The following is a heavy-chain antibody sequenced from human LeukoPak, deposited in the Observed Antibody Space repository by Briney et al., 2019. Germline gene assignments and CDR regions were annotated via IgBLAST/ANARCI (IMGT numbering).Heavy chain of an antibody. CDR3: ARGYSSSWLGYFDY. Sequence: GGSLRLSCAASGFTFSSYGIHWVRQAPDKGLEWVAVVSSDGSNKYNADSVKGRFTISRDTSKNTLYLQMNSLGAEDTAVYYCARGYSSSWLGYFDYWGQGTLVTVSS. V-gene: IGHV3-30*03. D-gene: IGHD6-13*01. CDR1: GFTFSSYG. J-gene: IGHJ4*02. CDR2: VSSDGSNK.